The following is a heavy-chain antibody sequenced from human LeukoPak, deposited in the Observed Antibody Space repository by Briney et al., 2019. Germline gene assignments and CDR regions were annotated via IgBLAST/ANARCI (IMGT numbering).Heavy chain of an antibody. D-gene: IGHD3-22*01. CDR3: ARASSGSFYYFDY. CDR1: GGSISGNY. J-gene: IGHJ4*02. CDR2: ISNSGST. Sequence: SETLSLTCTVSGGSISGNYWSWIRQPAGKGLEWIGRISNSGSTDYNPSLKSRVTMSVDTAKNQFSLKLSSVTAADTAVYYCARASSGSFYYFDYWGQGTLVTVSS. V-gene: IGHV4-4*07.